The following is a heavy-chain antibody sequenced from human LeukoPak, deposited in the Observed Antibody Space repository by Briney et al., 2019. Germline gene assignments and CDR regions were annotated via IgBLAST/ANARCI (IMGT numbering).Heavy chain of an antibody. CDR2: ITGGSGAK. CDR3: AKDTPLTTYTSGWSSNSFDY. J-gene: IGHJ4*02. D-gene: IGHD6-19*01. V-gene: IGHV3-23*01. CDR1: GFTFSSFA. Sequence: PGGSLRLSCTASGFTFSSFAMSWVRQAPGKGLEWVLTITGGSGAKYYADSVKGRFTISRDNSKDTLYLQMHSLRAEDTAVYFCAKDTPLTTYTSGWSSNSFDYWGQGTLVAVSS.